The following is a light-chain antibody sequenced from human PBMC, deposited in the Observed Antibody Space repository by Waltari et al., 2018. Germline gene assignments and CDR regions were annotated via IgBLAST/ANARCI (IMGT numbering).Light chain of an antibody. J-gene: IGKJ4*01. CDR3: QQFGNSVVT. CDR2: ATS. CDR1: QSVSSSY. Sequence: EAVLTQSPGTLSLSPGERVTLSCRASQSVSSSYLAWYQQKPGQPPRLLIYATSTRATGIPDRFSGSGSGTDFTLTISRLEPEDFAVYYCQQFGNSVVTFGGGAKVEIK. V-gene: IGKV3-20*01.